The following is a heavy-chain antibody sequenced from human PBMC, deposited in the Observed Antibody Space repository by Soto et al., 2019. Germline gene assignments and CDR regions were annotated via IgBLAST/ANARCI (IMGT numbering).Heavy chain of an antibody. V-gene: IGHV3-23*01. CDR2: LSNSGYRT. J-gene: IGHJ4*02. CDR3: AKNEGGNQSSLYFDH. CDR1: GFTFSSYV. Sequence: VQLLESGGGLVQPGGSLRLSCAASGFTFSSYVMSWVRQAPGKGLEWVSSLSNSGYRTYYADSVRGRFTISRDNSQNMLYLQMSSLRGDETAVYYCAKNEGGNQSSLYFDHWGQGSLVTVSS.